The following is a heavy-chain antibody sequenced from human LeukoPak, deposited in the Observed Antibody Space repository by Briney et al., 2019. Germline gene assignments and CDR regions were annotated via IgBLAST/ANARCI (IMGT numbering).Heavy chain of an antibody. CDR2: INPSGGST. J-gene: IGHJ6*03. CDR3: ARGYSSGWGKDYYYYMDV. CDR1: GYIFISYY. V-gene: IGHV1-46*01. D-gene: IGHD6-19*01. Sequence: ASVKVSCKASGYIFISYYIHWVRQAPGQGLEWMGIINPSGGSTSYAQKFQGRVPMNRDTSTSTVYMELSSLRSDDTAVYYCARGYSSGWGKDYYYYMDVWGKGTTVTVSS.